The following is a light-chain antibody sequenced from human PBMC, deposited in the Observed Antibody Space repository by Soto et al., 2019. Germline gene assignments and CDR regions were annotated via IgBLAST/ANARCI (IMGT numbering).Light chain of an antibody. Sequence: DVQMTQSPSTLSASVGDRVTITCRASQSVNIWLAWYQQKPGKAPKLLIYKASSLQSGVPSRFSGSGAGAKFTLTISSLQPDDFATYYCQQYNSYLWTFGQGTTVEI. J-gene: IGKJ1*01. CDR2: KAS. CDR3: QQYNSYLWT. V-gene: IGKV1-5*03. CDR1: QSVNIW.